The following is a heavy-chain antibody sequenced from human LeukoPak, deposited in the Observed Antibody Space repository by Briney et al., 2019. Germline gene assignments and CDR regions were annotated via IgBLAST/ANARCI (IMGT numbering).Heavy chain of an antibody. CDR3: AREPNDTCAFDI. V-gene: IGHV3-13*01. Sequence: GGSLRLSCAASGFTFSSYDMHWVRQAPGKGLEWVSAIGTAGDTYYPGSVKGRFTISRDNAKNSLYLQMNSLRAEDTAVYYCAREPNDTCAFDIWGQGTMVTVSS. J-gene: IGHJ3*02. CDR1: GFTFSSYD. D-gene: IGHD2-8*01. CDR2: IGTAGDT.